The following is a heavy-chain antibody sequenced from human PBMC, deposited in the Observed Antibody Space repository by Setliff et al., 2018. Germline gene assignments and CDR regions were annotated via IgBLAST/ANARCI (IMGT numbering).Heavy chain of an antibody. J-gene: IGHJ6*03. CDR3: ARGVAGASPNYYYMDA. D-gene: IGHD6-19*01. CDR2: ISGHNNKT. CDR1: GYTFAAYG. Sequence: GASVKVSCKTSGYTFAAYGITWVRQAPGQGLEWMGWISGHNNKTKYAQKVQGRVTMTTDKSTSTAYMELKSLKSDDTATYFCARGVAGASPNYYYMDAWGRGTTVTVS. V-gene: IGHV1-18*01.